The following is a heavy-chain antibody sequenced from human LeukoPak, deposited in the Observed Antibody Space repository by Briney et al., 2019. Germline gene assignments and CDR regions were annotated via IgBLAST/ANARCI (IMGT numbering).Heavy chain of an antibody. D-gene: IGHD6-19*01. V-gene: IGHV4-39*01. CDR3: ARRIYRSSGWYAPHYFDY. CDR2: IYYSGST. J-gene: IGHJ4*02. Sequence: SETLSLTCTVSGGSISSSSYYRGWIRQPPGKGLEWIGSIYYSGSTYYNPSLKSRVTISVDTSKNQFSLKLSSVTAADTAVYYCARRIYRSSGWYAPHYFDYWGQGTLVTVSS. CDR1: GGSISSSSYY.